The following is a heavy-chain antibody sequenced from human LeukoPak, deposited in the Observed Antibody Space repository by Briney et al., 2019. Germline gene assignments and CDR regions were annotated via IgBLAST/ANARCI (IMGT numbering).Heavy chain of an antibody. Sequence: GGSLRLSCAASGFTFSSYEMNWVRQAPGKGLEWVSYISSSGSTIYYADSVKGRFTISRDNAKNSLYLQMNSLRAEDTAVYYCARDKFSGYYLEFDYWGQGTLVTVSS. CDR3: ARDKFSGYYLEFDY. V-gene: IGHV3-48*03. CDR2: ISSSGSTI. J-gene: IGHJ4*02. CDR1: GFTFSSYE. D-gene: IGHD3-22*01.